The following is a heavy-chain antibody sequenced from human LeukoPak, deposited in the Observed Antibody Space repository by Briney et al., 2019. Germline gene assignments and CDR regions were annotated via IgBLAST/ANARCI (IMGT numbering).Heavy chain of an antibody. CDR2: ISSDGSST. CDR3: AGGRHGYYFDY. Sequence: GGSLRLSCAASGFAFSTYAMTWVRQAPGKGLAWVSLISSDGSSTTYADSVKGRFTISRDNAMNTLYLQMTSLRAEDTAVYYCAGGRHGYYFDYWGQGTLVTVSS. V-gene: IGHV3-74*01. CDR1: GFAFSTYA. D-gene: IGHD5-24*01. J-gene: IGHJ4*02.